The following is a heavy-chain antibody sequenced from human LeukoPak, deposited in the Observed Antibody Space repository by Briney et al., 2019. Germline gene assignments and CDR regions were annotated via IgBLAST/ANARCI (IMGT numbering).Heavy chain of an antibody. Sequence: SETLSLTCIVSGGSISSSIYYWAWVRQPPGKGLEWIGTVFYNGATQYSPSLRSRVTISIDTSTNQFSLKLTSVTAADTALYYCARSTLTTDYNYYGVDVWGQGTTVTVSS. CDR1: GGSISSSIYY. V-gene: IGHV4-39*07. D-gene: IGHD4-17*01. CDR3: ARSTLTTDYNYYGVDV. J-gene: IGHJ6*02. CDR2: VFYNGAT.